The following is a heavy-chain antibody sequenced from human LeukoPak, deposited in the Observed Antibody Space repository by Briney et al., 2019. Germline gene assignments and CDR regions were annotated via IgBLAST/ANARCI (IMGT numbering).Heavy chain of an antibody. V-gene: IGHV3-48*03. CDR1: GFTFKSYD. D-gene: IGHD3-10*01. Sequence: GGSLRLSCAASGFTFKSYDMNWVRQAPGKGLEWVSYISSGGVRIKYADSVKGRFTISRDNAKNSLYLQMNSLSAEDPAIYYCAIAVGGVSLYKYGMDVWGQGTTVTVSS. J-gene: IGHJ6*02. CDR3: AIAVGGVSLYKYGMDV. CDR2: ISSGGVRI.